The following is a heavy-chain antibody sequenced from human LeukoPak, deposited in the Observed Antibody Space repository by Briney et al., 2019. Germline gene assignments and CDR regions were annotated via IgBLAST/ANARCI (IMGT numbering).Heavy chain of an antibody. V-gene: IGHV4-59*08. Sequence: PSETLSLICTVSGGSISSYYWSWIRQPPGKGLEWIGYIYYSGSTNYNPSLKSRVTISVDTSKNQFSLKLSSVTAADTAVYYCARHRTTVVAYYGMDVWGQGTTVTVSS. CDR1: GGSISSYY. J-gene: IGHJ6*02. CDR2: IYYSGST. CDR3: ARHRTTVVAYYGMDV. D-gene: IGHD4-17*01.